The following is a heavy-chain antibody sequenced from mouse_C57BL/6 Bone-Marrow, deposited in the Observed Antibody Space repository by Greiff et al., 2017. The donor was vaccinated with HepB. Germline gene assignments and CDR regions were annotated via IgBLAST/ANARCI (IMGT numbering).Heavy chain of an antibody. CDR2: INPYNGDT. CDR1: GYYFTGFF. CDR3: ASRDGKDAIDY. D-gene: IGHD1-1*01. V-gene: IGHV1-20*01. J-gene: IGHJ4*01. Sequence: VQLQPSGPEPVKPGGSVKIFCQASGYYFTGFFMKWVMQSPGKSLEWIGRINPYNGDTFYKQKFKGKANLTVDKSSSTAHMELRSLTSEDSAVYYCASRDGKDAIDYWGQGTSVTVSS.